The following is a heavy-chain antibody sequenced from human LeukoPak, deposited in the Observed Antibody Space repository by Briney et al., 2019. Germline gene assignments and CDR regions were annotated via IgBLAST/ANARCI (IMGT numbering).Heavy chain of an antibody. D-gene: IGHD5-12*01. V-gene: IGHV3-23*01. CDR2: ISGSGGST. Sequence: PGGSLRLSCAASGFTFSSYSMTWVRQAPGKGLEWVSAISGSGGSTYYADSVKGRFTISRDNSKNTLYLQMNSLRAEDTAVYDCAKPFRSGYHVGSEAPWGQGTLVTVSS. CDR3: AKPFRSGYHVGSEAP. CDR1: GFTFSSYS. J-gene: IGHJ5*02.